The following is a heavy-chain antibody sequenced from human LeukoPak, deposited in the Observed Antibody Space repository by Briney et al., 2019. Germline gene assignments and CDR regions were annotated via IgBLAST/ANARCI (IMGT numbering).Heavy chain of an antibody. CDR1: GGSISSGDYY. J-gene: IGHJ4*02. V-gene: IGHV4-30-4*01. CDR2: IYYSGST. CDR3: ASTTITIFAGPTFDY. Sequence: SQTLSLTCTVSGGSISSGDYYWSWIRQPPGKGLEWIGYIYYSGSTYYNPSLKSRVTISVDTSKNQFSLKLSSVTAADTAVYYCASTTITIFAGPTFDYWGQGTLVTVSS. D-gene: IGHD3-3*01.